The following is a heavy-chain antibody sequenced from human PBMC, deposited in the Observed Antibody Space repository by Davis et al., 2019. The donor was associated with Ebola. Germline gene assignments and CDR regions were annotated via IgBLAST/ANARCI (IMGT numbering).Heavy chain of an antibody. Sequence: MPGGSLRLSCAVYGGSFSGYYWSWIRQPPGKGLEWIGEINHSGSTNYNPSLKSRVTISVDTSKNQFSLSLSSVTAADTAVYFCARHVGYSDFPPFYFDLWGHGSLVTVSS. CDR3: ARHVGYSDFPPFYFDL. J-gene: IGHJ4*01. CDR1: GGSFSGYY. CDR2: INHSGST. V-gene: IGHV4-34*01. D-gene: IGHD4-11*01.